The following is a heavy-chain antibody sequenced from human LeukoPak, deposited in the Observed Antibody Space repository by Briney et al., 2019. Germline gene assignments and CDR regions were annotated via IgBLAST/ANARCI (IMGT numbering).Heavy chain of an antibody. D-gene: IGHD3-9*01. Sequence: PSETLSLTCTVSGGSVSRRTYYWGWIRQPPGKGLEWIGNIYYTGSTYSNPSLRSRVTMSVDTSKNQFSLKMSSVTAADTAVYYCARLSKGRYFDYIFDYWGQGALVTVSS. V-gene: IGHV4-39*01. CDR3: ARLSKGRYFDYIFDY. CDR2: IYYTGST. CDR1: GGSVSRRTYY. J-gene: IGHJ4*02.